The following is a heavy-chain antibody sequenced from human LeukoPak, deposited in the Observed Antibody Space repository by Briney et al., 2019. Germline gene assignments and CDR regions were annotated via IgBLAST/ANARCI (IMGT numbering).Heavy chain of an antibody. CDR3: ASASSHRIAAGGDY. Sequence: GGSLRLSCAASGFTFSNYWIHWVRQAPGKGRVWVSRINSDGSSRNYADSVKGRFTISRDNAKNTLYLQMNSLRAEDTAVYYCASASSHRIAAGGDYWGQGTLVTASS. V-gene: IGHV3-74*01. CDR2: INSDGSSR. J-gene: IGHJ4*02. CDR1: GFTFSNYW. D-gene: IGHD6-13*01.